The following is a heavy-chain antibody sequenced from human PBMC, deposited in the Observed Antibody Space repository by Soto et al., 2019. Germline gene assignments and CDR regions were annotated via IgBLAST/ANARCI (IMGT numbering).Heavy chain of an antibody. V-gene: IGHV4-59*08. CDR2: IYYSGST. J-gene: IGHJ1*01. D-gene: IGHD2-15*01. CDR1: GGSISSYY. Sequence: PSETLSLTCTVSGGSISSYYWSWIRQPPGKGLEWIGYIYYSGSTNYNPSLKSRVTISVDTSKNQFSLKLSSVTAADTAVYYCATLVVVAAPQYFQHWGQRTLVTVSS. CDR3: ATLVVVAAPQYFQH.